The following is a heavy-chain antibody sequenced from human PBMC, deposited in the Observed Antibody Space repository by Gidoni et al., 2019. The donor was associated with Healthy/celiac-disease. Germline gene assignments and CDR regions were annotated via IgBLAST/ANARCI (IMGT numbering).Heavy chain of an antibody. V-gene: IGHV1-69*06. D-gene: IGHD1-7*01. CDR3: ARDGVTGTTPYNWFDP. J-gene: IGHJ5*02. CDR1: GGTFSSYA. Sequence: QVQLVQSGAEVKKPGSSVKVSCKASGGTFSSYAISWVRQAPGPGLEWMGGIIPIFGTANYAQKFQGRVTITADKSTSTAYMELSSLRSEDTAVYYCARDGVTGTTPYNWFDPWGQGTLVTVSS. CDR2: IIPIFGTA.